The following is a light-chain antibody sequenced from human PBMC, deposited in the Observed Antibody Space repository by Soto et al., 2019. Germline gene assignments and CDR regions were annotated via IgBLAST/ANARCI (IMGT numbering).Light chain of an antibody. Sequence: IVLTQSPGTLALSPLDIATLSCRASQSVNSFLAWYQQRRGQAPRLLIHGASNRATGIPDRFSGSGSGTDFTLTISRLEPEDFAVYYCQQYGGSPRTFGQGTKVDIK. CDR2: GAS. CDR3: QQYGGSPRT. V-gene: IGKV3-20*01. J-gene: IGKJ1*01. CDR1: QSVNSF.